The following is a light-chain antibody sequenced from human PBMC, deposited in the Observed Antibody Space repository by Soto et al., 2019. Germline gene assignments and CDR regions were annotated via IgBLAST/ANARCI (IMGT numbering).Light chain of an antibody. CDR2: KAS. Sequence: DIQMTQSPSTLPASVGDRVSITCRASQSISSWLAWYQQKPGKAPKLLIYKASTLESGVPLRFSGSGSGTEFTLTISNLPPDDIATYYCQQYNAYPLTFGGGTKVDLK. J-gene: IGKJ4*01. V-gene: IGKV1-5*03. CDR1: QSISSW. CDR3: QQYNAYPLT.